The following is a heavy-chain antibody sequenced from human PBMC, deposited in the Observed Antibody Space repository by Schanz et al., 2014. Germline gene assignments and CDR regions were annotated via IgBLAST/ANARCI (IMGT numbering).Heavy chain of an antibody. CDR2: INSVGSNT. CDR1: GFNSDDYA. Sequence: EVQVVESGGGLVQPGGSLRLSCTASGFNSDDYAMHWVRQAPGKGLEWVARINSVGSNTDYADSVTGRFTISRDNAKNSLYLQMNGLRAEDTAVYYCARVALPGYSSPRDAFDIWGQGTMVTVSS. J-gene: IGHJ3*02. D-gene: IGHD5-18*01. CDR3: ARVALPGYSSPRDAFDI. V-gene: IGHV3-9*02.